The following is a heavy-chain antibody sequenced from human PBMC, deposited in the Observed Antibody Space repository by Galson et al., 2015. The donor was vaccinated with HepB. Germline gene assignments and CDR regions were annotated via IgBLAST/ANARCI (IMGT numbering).Heavy chain of an antibody. Sequence: SLRLSCAASGFTFVTYWMSWVRQAPGKGLEWVANIKQDGNEKYYVDSVTGRFTISRDNAQNSLFLQMNSLRAEDTAVYYCATSSSGYFDNWGHGTLVTVSS. CDR3: ATSSSGYFDN. J-gene: IGHJ4*01. V-gene: IGHV3-7*03. D-gene: IGHD6-13*01. CDR1: GFTFVTYW. CDR2: IKQDGNEK.